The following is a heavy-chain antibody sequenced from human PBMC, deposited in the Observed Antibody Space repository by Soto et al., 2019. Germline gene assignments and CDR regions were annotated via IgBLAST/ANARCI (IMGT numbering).Heavy chain of an antibody. J-gene: IGHJ6*02. Sequence: SVKVSCKASGGTFSSYAISWVRQAPGQGLEWMGGIIPIFGTANYAQKFQGRVTITADESTSTAYMELSSLRSEDTAVYYCASGYYYDSSGYQTRSSYYYYYYGMDVWGQGTTVTVSS. CDR3: ASGYYYDSSGYQTRSSYYYYYYGMDV. CDR2: IIPIFGTA. D-gene: IGHD3-22*01. V-gene: IGHV1-69*13. CDR1: GGTFSSYA.